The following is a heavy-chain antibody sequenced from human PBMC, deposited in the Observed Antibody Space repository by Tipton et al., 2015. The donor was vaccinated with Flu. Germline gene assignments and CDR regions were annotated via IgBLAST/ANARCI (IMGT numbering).Heavy chain of an antibody. CDR2: INPDSGDT. CDR3: ARDGAGYNGAFDM. CDR1: GYTFTGHY. Sequence: QLVQSGAEVEKPGASVKVSCRASGYTFTGHYMHWVRQAPGQGPEWMGWINPDSGDTKYAQNFQGRVSMTRDTSLNTAYMELNRLTSDDTAVYYCARDGAGYNGAFDMWGQGTMVTVSS. D-gene: IGHD5-24*01. J-gene: IGHJ3*02. V-gene: IGHV1-2*02.